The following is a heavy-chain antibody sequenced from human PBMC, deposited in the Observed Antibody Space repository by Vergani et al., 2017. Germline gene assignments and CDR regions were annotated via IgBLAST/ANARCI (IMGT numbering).Heavy chain of an antibody. D-gene: IGHD2-15*01. CDR3: ARSPWPEVVVAAPTVTTFDY. V-gene: IGHV3-66*01. CDR2: IYSGGST. J-gene: IGHJ4*02. CDR1: GFTVSSNY. Sequence: EVQLVESGGGLVQPGGSLRLSCAASGFTVSSNYMSWVRQAPGKGLEWVSVIYSGGSTYYADSVKGRFTISRDNSKNTLYLQMNSLRAEDTAVYYCARSPWPEVVVAAPTVTTFDYWGQGTLVTVSS.